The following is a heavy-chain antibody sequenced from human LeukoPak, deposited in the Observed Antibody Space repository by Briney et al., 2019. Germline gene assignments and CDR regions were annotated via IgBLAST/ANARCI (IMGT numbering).Heavy chain of an antibody. J-gene: IGHJ6*02. D-gene: IGHD2-8*01. CDR3: ARVPDYTNGVCYSQYYYYGMDV. V-gene: IGHV1-69*04. Sequence: GGSVKVSCKASGCTFSSYAISWVRQAPGQGLEWMGRIIHKFGIANYAQKFQGRVTITADKSTSTDYMELSSLRSEDTAVYYCARVPDYTNGVCYSQYYYYGMDVWGQGTTVTVSS. CDR1: GCTFSSYA. CDR2: IIHKFGIA.